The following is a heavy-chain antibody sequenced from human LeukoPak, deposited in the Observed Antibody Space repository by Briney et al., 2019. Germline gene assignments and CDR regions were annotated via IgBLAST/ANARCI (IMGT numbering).Heavy chain of an antibody. Sequence: SETLSLTCSVSGGSISNDFWSWVRQPPGKGLEWIGHFYYSGSTDYNPSLKSRVTISVDTSKNQFSLKLSSVTAADTAVYYCAREGLVPAAYNWFDPWGQGTLVTVSS. V-gene: IGHV4-59*12. CDR2: FYYSGST. J-gene: IGHJ5*02. D-gene: IGHD2-2*01. CDR1: GGSISNDF. CDR3: AREGLVPAAYNWFDP.